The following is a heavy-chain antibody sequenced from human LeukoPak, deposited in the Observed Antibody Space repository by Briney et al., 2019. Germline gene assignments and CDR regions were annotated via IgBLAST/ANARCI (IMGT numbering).Heavy chain of an antibody. J-gene: IGHJ4*02. Sequence: GGSLRLSCAASGFTFDGYGMSWVRQAPGKGLEWVSGINWNGGSTGYADSVKGRFTISRDNAKNSLYLQMNSLRAEDTALYYCAREPDIVLVPATMRGDRYGGPLDYWGQGTLVTVSS. CDR1: GFTFDGYG. CDR3: AREPDIVLVPATMRGDRYGGPLDY. V-gene: IGHV3-20*04. CDR2: INWNGGST. D-gene: IGHD2-2*01.